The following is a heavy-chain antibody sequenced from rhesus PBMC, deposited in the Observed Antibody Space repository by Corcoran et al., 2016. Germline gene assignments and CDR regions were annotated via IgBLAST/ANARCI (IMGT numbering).Heavy chain of an antibody. CDR3: AKGGTGYYFDS. CDR1: GFTFSRYG. D-gene: IGHD3-3*01. Sequence: EVQVVETGGALVQPGGSLNLSCAASGFTFSRYGMSWVRQAPGKGLVWVSAINGGGGTTYYADSVKGRFTISRDNSKNTLSLQMNSLRPEDTAVYYCAKGGTGYYFDSWGQGVLVTVSS. CDR2: INGGGGTT. V-gene: IGHV3S5*01. J-gene: IGHJ4*01.